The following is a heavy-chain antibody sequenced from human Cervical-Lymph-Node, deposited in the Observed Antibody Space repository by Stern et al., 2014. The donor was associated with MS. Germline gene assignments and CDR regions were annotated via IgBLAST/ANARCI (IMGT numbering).Heavy chain of an antibody. V-gene: IGHV4-39*02. Sequence: QVQLVQSGPGLVKPSETLSLTCTVSGGSIGRSSYYWGWIRQPPGKGLEWIGNIFYTGSTFYDPSLTSRVTISVATSNNHFPLSLNSVTAADTAVYYCARGAGVFDSWGQGTLVTVSP. J-gene: IGHJ4*02. CDR2: IFYTGST. CDR1: GGSIGRSSYY. D-gene: IGHD6-19*01. CDR3: ARGAGVFDS.